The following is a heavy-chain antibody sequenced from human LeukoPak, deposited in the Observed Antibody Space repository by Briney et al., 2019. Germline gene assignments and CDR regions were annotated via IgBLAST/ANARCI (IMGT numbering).Heavy chain of an antibody. Sequence: GGSLRLSCAASGFTFSSYAMSWVRQAPGKGLEWVSAISGSGGSTYYADSVKGRFTISRDNSKNTLYLQMNSLRAEDTAVYYCAKGIHYDSSGSSPFFDYWAREPWSPSPQ. CDR1: GFTFSSYA. V-gene: IGHV3-23*01. D-gene: IGHD3-22*01. CDR2: ISGSGGST. CDR3: AKGIHYDSSGSSPFFDY. J-gene: IGHJ4*02.